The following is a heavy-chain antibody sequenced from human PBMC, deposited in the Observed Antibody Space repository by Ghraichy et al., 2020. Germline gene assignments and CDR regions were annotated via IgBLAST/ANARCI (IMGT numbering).Heavy chain of an antibody. CDR3: AAGGFQGRYFDY. CDR1: GGSISSSSY. D-gene: IGHD3-10*01. V-gene: IGHV4-59*01. J-gene: IGHJ4*02. CDR2: SSYSGNT. Sequence: SETLSLTCTVSGGSISSSSYWSWIRQPPGKGLEWIGHSSYSGNTNYNSSLKSRATISVDTSKNQFSLKLNSITAADTAVYYCAAGGFQGRYFDYWGQGALVTVSS.